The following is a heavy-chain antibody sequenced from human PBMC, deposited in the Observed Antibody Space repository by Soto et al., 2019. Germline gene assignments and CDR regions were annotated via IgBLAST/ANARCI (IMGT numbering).Heavy chain of an antibody. CDR2: IYWDDAK. CDR3: AHVYWAASGTRYYFDY. V-gene: IGHV2-5*02. D-gene: IGHD1-7*01. Sequence: QITLKESGPTLVKPTQTLTLTCTFSGFSFSIDGMGVGWIRQPPGKALEWLALIYWDDAKRFSPSQKSRLTITKDGSRNQVVLTLTKMDPADTATYYCAHVYWAASGTRYYFDYWGQGTLVTVSS. CDR1: GFSFSIDGMG. J-gene: IGHJ4*02.